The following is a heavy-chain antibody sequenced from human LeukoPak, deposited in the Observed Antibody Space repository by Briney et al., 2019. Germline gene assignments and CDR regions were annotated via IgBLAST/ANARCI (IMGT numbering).Heavy chain of an antibody. J-gene: IGHJ4*02. V-gene: IGHV4-30-2*05. CDR1: GGSISSGGYY. Sequence: SQTLSLTCTVSGGSISSGGYYWSWIRQPPGKGLEWIGYIYHSGSTYYNPSLKSRVTISVDTSKNQFSPKLSSVTAADTAVYYCARVRGMDDSSGYYHYYFDYWGQGTLVTVSS. D-gene: IGHD3-22*01. CDR3: ARVRGMDDSSGYYHYYFDY. CDR2: IYHSGST.